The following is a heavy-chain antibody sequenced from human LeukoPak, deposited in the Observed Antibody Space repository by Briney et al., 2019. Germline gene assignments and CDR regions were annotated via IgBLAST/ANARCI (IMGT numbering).Heavy chain of an antibody. CDR3: ARGQAVVPWYYGMDV. J-gene: IGHJ6*02. Sequence: SVKVSCKASGGTFSSYAISWVRQAPGQGLEWMGRIIPILGIANYAQKFQGRVTITADKSTSTAYMELSSLRSEDTAVYYCARGQAVVPWYYGMDVWGQGTTVTVSS. V-gene: IGHV1-69*04. CDR1: GGTFSSYA. D-gene: IGHD4-23*01. CDR2: IIPILGIA.